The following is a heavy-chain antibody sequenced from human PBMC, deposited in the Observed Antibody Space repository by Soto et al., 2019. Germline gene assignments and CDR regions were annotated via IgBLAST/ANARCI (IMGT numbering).Heavy chain of an antibody. CDR3: ARDSREEKDSTWALEH. J-gene: IGHJ1*01. CDR1: AASTSSAGYA. Sequence: TSETLSLTCAASAASTSSAGYAWTWLRQHPEKGLEWIGHIFYSGSTSYNPSLKSRVTISIDTTKNKFSLKMKSVTAAVTAVYYCARDSREEKDSTWALEHWGQGTLVTVSS. V-gene: IGHV4-31*11. CDR2: IFYSGST. D-gene: IGHD1-1*01.